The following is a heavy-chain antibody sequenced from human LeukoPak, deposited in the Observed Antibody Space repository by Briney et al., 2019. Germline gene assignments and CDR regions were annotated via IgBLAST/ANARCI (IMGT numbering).Heavy chain of an antibody. CDR2: IYSGGDT. CDR3: ARASGYSGYDPFDY. CDR1: GFTVSSNY. D-gene: IGHD5-12*01. Sequence: PGGSLRLSCAASGFTVSSNYMSWVRQAPGKGLERVSVIYSGGDTYYADSVKGRFTISRDNSKNTLYLQMNTLRAEDTAVYYCARASGYSGYDPFDYWGQGTLVTVSS. V-gene: IGHV3-53*01. J-gene: IGHJ4*02.